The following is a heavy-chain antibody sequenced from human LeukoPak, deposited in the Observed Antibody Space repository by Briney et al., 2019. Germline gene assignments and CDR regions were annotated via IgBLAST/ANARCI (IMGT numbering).Heavy chain of an antibody. J-gene: IGHJ3*02. D-gene: IGHD6-13*01. Sequence: PGGSLRLSCAASGFTFSSYAMSWVRQAPGKGLEWVSAISGSGDSTFYADSVKGRFTISRDNSKSTLYLQMNSLRAEDTAVYYCAGRGLSSSSWWASDIWGQGTMDSVSS. CDR2: ISGSGDST. V-gene: IGHV3-23*01. CDR1: GFTFSSYA. CDR3: AGRGLSSSSWWASDI.